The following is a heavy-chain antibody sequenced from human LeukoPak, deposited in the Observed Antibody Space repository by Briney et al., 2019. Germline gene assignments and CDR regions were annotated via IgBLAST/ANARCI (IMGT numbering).Heavy chain of an antibody. Sequence: SVKVSCKASGGTFSSYAISWVRQAPGQGLEWMGRIIPIFGTANYAQKFQGRVTITTDESTSTAYMELSSLRSEDTAVHYCAGGMVVTAINLDYWGQGTLVTVSS. CDR2: IIPIFGTA. CDR1: GGTFSSYA. V-gene: IGHV1-69*05. D-gene: IGHD2-21*02. CDR3: AGGMVVTAINLDY. J-gene: IGHJ4*02.